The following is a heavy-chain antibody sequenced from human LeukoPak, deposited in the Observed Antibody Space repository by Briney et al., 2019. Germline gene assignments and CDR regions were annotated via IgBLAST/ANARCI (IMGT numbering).Heavy chain of an antibody. CDR2: INSDGIST. D-gene: IGHD4-23*01. CDR1: GFTFSSYW. V-gene: IGHV3-74*01. CDR3: ARAGGGGLKTAAFDI. J-gene: IGHJ3*02. Sequence: GGSLRLSCAASGFTFSSYWMHWVRQAPGKGLVWVSRINSDGISTSYADSVNGRFTISRDNAKNTLYVQMNSLRAEDTAVYYCARAGGGGLKTAAFDIWGQGTMVTVSS.